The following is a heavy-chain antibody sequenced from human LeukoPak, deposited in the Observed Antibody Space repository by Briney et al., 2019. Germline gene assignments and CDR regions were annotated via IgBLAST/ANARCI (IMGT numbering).Heavy chain of an antibody. Sequence: ASVKVSCKASGYTFTGYYMHWVRQAPGQGLEWMGWINPNSGGTHYAQKFQGRVTMIRDTSISTAYMELSTLRSDDTAVYYCATSSGYYVGYIQYWGQGTLVTVSS. CDR1: GYTFTGYY. J-gene: IGHJ1*01. D-gene: IGHD3-22*01. V-gene: IGHV1-2*02. CDR3: ATSSGYYVGYIQY. CDR2: INPNSGGT.